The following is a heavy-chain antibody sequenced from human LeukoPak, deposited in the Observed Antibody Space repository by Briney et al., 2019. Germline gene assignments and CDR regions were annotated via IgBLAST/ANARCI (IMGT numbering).Heavy chain of an antibody. D-gene: IGHD3-22*01. CDR3: ALASSGSFDY. CDR1: GFTFSNAW. Sequence: GGSLRFSCAASGFTFSNAWMSWVRQAPGKGLEWVGRIKSKTDGGTTDYAAPVKGRFTISRDDSKNTLYLQMNSLKTEDTAVYYCALASSGSFDYWGQGTLVTVSS. CDR2: IKSKTDGGTT. V-gene: IGHV3-15*01. J-gene: IGHJ4*02.